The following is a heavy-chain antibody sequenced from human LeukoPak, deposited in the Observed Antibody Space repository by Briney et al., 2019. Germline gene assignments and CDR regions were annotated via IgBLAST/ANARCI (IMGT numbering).Heavy chain of an antibody. V-gene: IGHV3-23*01. Sequence: PGGFLRLSCTASGLIFRNYAMTGVRQAPRKGLEWVSTISGDGTETFYADSVKGRFTISRDNSKNTHYLQMSSLRAEDTGIYYCAKGGHYSFFDYWGQGTLVTVSS. D-gene: IGHD4-11*01. CDR3: AKGGHYSFFDY. J-gene: IGHJ4*02. CDR1: GLIFRNYA. CDR2: ISGDGTET.